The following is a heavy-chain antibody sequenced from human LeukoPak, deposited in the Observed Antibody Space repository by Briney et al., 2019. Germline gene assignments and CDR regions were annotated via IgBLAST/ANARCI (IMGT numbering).Heavy chain of an antibody. D-gene: IGHD5-12*01. V-gene: IGHV3-30*04. CDR3: ARARPSMWIDY. Sequence: GGSLRLSCAASGFTFSSYDMYWVRQAPGKGLEWVAVISYDGSDKFYADSVKGRFTISGDSSKNTLYLQMNSLRPEDTAVYYCARARPSMWIDYWGQGTLVTVSS. CDR1: GFTFSSYD. CDR2: ISYDGSDK. J-gene: IGHJ4*02.